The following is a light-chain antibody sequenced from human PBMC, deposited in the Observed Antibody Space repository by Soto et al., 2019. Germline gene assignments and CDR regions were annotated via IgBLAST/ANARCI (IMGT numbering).Light chain of an antibody. Sequence: QSVLTQPASVSGSPGQSITISCGGTSSDVGAYIYVSWYQQFPGKAPKLIIYEVNNRPSGVSDRFSGSKSDTTAYLTISGLQAEDEADYYCVSYIESSLTHWVFGGGTKVTVL. CDR3: VSYIESSLTHWV. CDR1: SSDVGAYIY. V-gene: IGLV2-14*03. CDR2: EVN. J-gene: IGLJ3*02.